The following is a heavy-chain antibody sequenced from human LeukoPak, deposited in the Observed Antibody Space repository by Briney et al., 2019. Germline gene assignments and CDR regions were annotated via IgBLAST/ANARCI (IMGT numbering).Heavy chain of an antibody. CDR1: GFTFSSYA. D-gene: IGHD3-9*01. CDR2: ISGSGGST. V-gene: IGHV3-23*01. CDR3: AKNPHDWLLQSIDY. Sequence: GGSLRLSCAASGFTFSSYAMSWVRQAPGKGLEWVSAISGSGGSTYYADSVKGRFTISRDNSKNTLYLQMNSLRAEDTAVYYCAKNPHDWLLQSIDYWGQGTLVTVSS. J-gene: IGHJ4*02.